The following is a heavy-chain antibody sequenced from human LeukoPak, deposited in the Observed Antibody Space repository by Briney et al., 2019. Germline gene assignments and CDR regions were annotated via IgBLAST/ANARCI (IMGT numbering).Heavy chain of an antibody. CDR2: IIPIFGTA. CDR1: GYTFTSYD. Sequence: SVKVSCKASGYTFTSYDINWVRQATGQGLEWMGGIIPIFGTANYAQKFQGRVTITADKSTSTAYMELSSLRSEDTAVYYCARTSPRYSSGWYGGLDYWGQGTLVTVSS. V-gene: IGHV1-69*06. CDR3: ARTSPRYSSGWYGGLDY. J-gene: IGHJ4*02. D-gene: IGHD6-19*01.